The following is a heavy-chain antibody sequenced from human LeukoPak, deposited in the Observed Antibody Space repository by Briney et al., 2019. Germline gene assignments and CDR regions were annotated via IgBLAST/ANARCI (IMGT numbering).Heavy chain of an antibody. CDR1: GFPFSAYY. CDR2: IGFSSIGYSSDHL. CDR3: AREDFFTPHS. D-gene: IGHD3/OR15-3a*01. J-gene: IGHJ4*02. V-gene: IGHV3-11*05. Sequence: GGSLRLSCAASGFPFSAYYMTWIRQAPGKGLEWVSSIGFSSIGYSSDHLKYADSVKGRFTISRDNAKNSLFLQMDSLRAEDTAVYFCAREDFFTPHSWGQGTLVTVSS.